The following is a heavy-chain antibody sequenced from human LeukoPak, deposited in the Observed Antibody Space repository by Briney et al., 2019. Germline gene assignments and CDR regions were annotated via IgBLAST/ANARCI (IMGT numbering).Heavy chain of an antibody. J-gene: IGHJ4*02. V-gene: IGHV4-34*01. Sequence: SETLSLTCGVYGGPFSGDYWSWIRQPPGKGLEWIGEINQSGSANYNPSLKSRVTISVDMSKNPFSLTLSSVTAAYTAVYYCARARGDYYDSSSYYSAFDYWGQGTLVTVSS. CDR3: ARARGDYYDSSSYYSAFDY. CDR1: GGPFSGDY. D-gene: IGHD3-22*01. CDR2: INQSGSA.